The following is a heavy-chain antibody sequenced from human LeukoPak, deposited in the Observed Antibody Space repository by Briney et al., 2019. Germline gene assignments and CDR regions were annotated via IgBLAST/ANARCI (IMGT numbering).Heavy chain of an antibody. CDR2: IYYSGST. V-gene: IGHV4-59*12. D-gene: IGHD6-19*01. CDR1: GGSISSYY. J-gene: IGHJ5*02. CDR3: ARGYSSGWTGNWFDP. Sequence: SETLSLTCTVSGGSISSYYWSWIRQPPGKGLEWIGYIYYSGSTNYNPSLKSRVTMSVDTSKNQFSLKLSSVTAADTAVYYCARGYSSGWTGNWFDPWGQGTLVTVSS.